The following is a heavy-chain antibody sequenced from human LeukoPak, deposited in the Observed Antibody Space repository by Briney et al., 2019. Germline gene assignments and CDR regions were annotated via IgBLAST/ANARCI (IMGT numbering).Heavy chain of an antibody. CDR3: VKKAVGGAKGWFDP. CDR1: GFTFSSYG. D-gene: IGHD1-26*01. J-gene: IGHJ5*02. Sequence: GGSLRLSCSASGFTFSSYGMFWVRQAPGKGLEYVSAISSNVVSTYYADSVKGRFTISRDNSKNTLYLQMTSLRDEDTAVYYCVKKAVGGAKGWFDPWGQGTLVTVSS. V-gene: IGHV3-64D*06. CDR2: ISSNVVST.